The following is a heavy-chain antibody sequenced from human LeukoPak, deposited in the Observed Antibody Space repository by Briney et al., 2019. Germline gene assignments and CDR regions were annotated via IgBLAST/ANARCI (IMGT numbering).Heavy chain of an antibody. V-gene: IGHV3-23*01. CDR1: GFTFSRYA. CDR3: AKDPSYSSSSSPRDY. J-gene: IGHJ4*02. D-gene: IGHD6-6*01. CDR2: ISGSGGST. Sequence: PGGSLRLSCAASGFTFSRYAMSWVRQAPGKGLEWVSAISGSGGSTYYADSVKGRFTISRDNSKNTLYLQMNSLRAEDTAVYYCAKDPSYSSSSSPRDYWGQGTLVTVSS.